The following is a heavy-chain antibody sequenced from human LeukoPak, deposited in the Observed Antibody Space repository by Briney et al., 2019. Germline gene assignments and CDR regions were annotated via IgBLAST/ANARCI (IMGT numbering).Heavy chain of an antibody. CDR2: IYYSGST. D-gene: IGHD6-6*01. J-gene: IGHJ6*02. CDR1: GGSISSGGYY. Sequence: SQTLSLTCTVSGGSISSGGYYWSWIRQHPEKGLEWIGYIYYSGSTYYNPSLKSRVTISVDTSKNQFSLKLSSVTAADTAVYYCARDNRLAARPHYYGMDVWGQGTTVTVSS. V-gene: IGHV4-31*03. CDR3: ARDNRLAARPHYYGMDV.